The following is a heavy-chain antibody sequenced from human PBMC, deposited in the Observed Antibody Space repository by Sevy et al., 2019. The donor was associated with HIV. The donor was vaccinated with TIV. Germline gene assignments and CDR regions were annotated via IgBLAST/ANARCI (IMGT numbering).Heavy chain of an antibody. V-gene: IGHV1-2*02. D-gene: IGHD2-21*01. CDR3: ARDRGLTSSDAFDF. Sequence: ASVMVSCKASGYTFTGYFLHWVRQAPGQGPAWMGWINPDSGGANYAQKFQGRVTMTRATSISTAYMELTRLRSDDTAVYYCARDRGLTSSDAFDFWGQGTMVTVSS. J-gene: IGHJ3*01. CDR1: GYTFTGYF. CDR2: INPDSGGA.